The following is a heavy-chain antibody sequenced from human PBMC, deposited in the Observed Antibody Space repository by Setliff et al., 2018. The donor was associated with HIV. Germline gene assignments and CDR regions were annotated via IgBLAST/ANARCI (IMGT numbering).Heavy chain of an antibody. CDR3: ARGWFDS. CDR2: IGGHGSII. Sequence: HPGGSLRLSCAASGLIFSSYEMNWVRQAPGKGLEWISFIGGHGSIIHYADSVKGRFTISRDNAKNSLYLQMNSLRAEDTAFYYCARGWFDSWGQGTLVTVSS. J-gene: IGHJ5*01. V-gene: IGHV3-48*03. CDR1: GLIFSSYE.